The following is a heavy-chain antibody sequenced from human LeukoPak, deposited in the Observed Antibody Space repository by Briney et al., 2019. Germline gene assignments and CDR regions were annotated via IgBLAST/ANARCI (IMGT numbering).Heavy chain of an antibody. J-gene: IGHJ4*02. CDR2: ISYDGSNK. CDR1: GFTFSSYA. V-gene: IGHV3-30-3*01. Sequence: GGSLRPSCAASGFTFSSYAMHWVRQAPGKGLEWVAVISYDGSNKYYADSVKGRFTISRDNSKNTLYLQMNSLRAEDTAVYYCARDVLRFLEWLLSGDYWGQGTLVTVSS. D-gene: IGHD3-3*01. CDR3: ARDVLRFLEWLLSGDY.